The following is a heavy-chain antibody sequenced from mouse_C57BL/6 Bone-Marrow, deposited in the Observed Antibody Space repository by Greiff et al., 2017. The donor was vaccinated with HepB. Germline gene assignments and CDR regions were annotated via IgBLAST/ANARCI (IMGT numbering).Heavy chain of an antibody. CDR2: IWSDGST. V-gene: IGHV2-6-1*01. D-gene: IGHD1-1*01. CDR3: ARHEGYGSSWYFDV. Sequence: VKLQESGPGLVAPSQSLSITCTVSGFSLTSYGVHWVRQPPGKGLEWLVVIWSDGSTTYNSALKSRLSISKDNSKSQVFLKMNSLQTDDTAMYYCARHEGYGSSWYFDVWGTGTTVTVSS. CDR1: GFSLTSYG. J-gene: IGHJ1*03.